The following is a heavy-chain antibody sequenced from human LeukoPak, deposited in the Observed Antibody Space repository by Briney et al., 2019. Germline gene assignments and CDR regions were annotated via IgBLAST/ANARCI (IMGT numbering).Heavy chain of an antibody. CDR3: ARPIRGVIGYWFDP. Sequence: GGSLSLSCTASGFTFSSYSMIWVRQAPGKGLEWVSYISSSSSTIYYADSVKGRFTTSRDNAKNSLYLQMNSLRAEDTAVYYCARPIRGVIGYWFDPWGQGTLVTVSS. CDR2: ISSSSSTI. CDR1: GFTFSSYS. J-gene: IGHJ5*02. D-gene: IGHD3-10*01. V-gene: IGHV3-48*01.